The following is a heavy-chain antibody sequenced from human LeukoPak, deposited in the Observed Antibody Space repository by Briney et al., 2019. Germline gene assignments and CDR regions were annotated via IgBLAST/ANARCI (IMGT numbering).Heavy chain of an antibody. D-gene: IGHD4-23*01. CDR2: IYGAGHT. J-gene: IGHJ4*02. CDR3: ARGYGGNSYGY. CDR1: GFTVSGNY. Sequence: PGGSLRLSCAPSGFTVSGNYMSWVSQAPGKGLEWVSVIYGAGHTSYADSVKDRFTISRDNPKNTMYLHMNSLRADDTAVYYCARGYGGNSYGYWGQGTLVTVSS. V-gene: IGHV3-53*01.